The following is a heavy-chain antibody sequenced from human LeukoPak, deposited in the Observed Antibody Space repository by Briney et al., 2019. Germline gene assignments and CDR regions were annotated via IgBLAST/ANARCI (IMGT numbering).Heavy chain of an antibody. V-gene: IGHV4-39*01. CDR3: ARLPSPGGNFDY. Sequence: KTSETLSLTCTVSGGSISSSSYYWGWIRQPPGKGLEWVGSIYYSGSTYYNPSLKSRVTISVDTSKNQFSLKLSSVTAADTAVYYCARLPSPGGNFDYWGQGTLVTVSS. CDR1: GGSISSSSYY. J-gene: IGHJ4*02. CDR2: IYYSGST.